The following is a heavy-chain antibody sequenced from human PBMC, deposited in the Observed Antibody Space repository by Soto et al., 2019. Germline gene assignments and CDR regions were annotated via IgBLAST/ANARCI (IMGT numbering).Heavy chain of an antibody. D-gene: IGHD2-21*01. CDR2: IVAIFDKA. Sequence: ASVKVSCKVSGGRFSTNAISWLRQAPGQGLEWMGGIVAIFDKANYAQRFQDRVTMTADDSTSTAYMELSSLISDDTAVYFCAREAHGGNFESWGQGTLVTVS. J-gene: IGHJ4*02. CDR1: GGRFSTNA. V-gene: IGHV1-69*13. CDR3: AREAHGGNFES.